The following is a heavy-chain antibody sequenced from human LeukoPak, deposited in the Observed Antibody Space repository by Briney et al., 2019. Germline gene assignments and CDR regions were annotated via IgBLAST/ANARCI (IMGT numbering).Heavy chain of an antibody. CDR3: ATVNTDFLSYFLDY. J-gene: IGHJ4*02. D-gene: IGHD4-17*01. CDR2: IYYRGST. Sequence: PSETLSLTCTVSDDSISTSSYYWGWIRQPPGKGLEWIGNIYYRGSTYYSASLKSRVTISVDTSKTQLSLKLSSVTAADTAVYYFATVNTDFLSYFLDYWGQETLVTVS. V-gene: IGHV4-39*01. CDR1: DDSISTSSYY.